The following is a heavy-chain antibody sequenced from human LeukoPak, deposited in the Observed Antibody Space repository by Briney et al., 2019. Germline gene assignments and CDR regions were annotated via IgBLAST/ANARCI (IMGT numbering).Heavy chain of an antibody. Sequence: GGSLRLSCAASGFTFDDYAMHWVRQAPGKGLEWVSGISWNSGSIGYADSVKGRFTISRDNAKNSLYLQMNSLRAEDTALYYCAKGIGGRYSAGFDYWGQGTLVTVSS. CDR3: AKGIGGRYSAGFDY. CDR2: ISWNSGSI. J-gene: IGHJ4*02. D-gene: IGHD1-1*01. V-gene: IGHV3-9*01. CDR1: GFTFDDYA.